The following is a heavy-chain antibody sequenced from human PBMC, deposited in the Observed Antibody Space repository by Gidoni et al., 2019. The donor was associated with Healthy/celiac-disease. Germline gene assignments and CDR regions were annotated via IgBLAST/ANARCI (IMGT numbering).Heavy chain of an antibody. Sequence: EVQLVESGGGLVQPGGSLRLSCAASGFTFSRYWMHWVRQAPGKGLVWVSRINSDGSSTSYADSVKGRVTISRDNAKNTLYLQMNSLRAEDTAVYYCARDRGRALGNWFDPWGQGTLVTVSS. V-gene: IGHV3-74*01. J-gene: IGHJ5*02. CDR2: INSDGSST. CDR1: GFTFSRYW. D-gene: IGHD3-10*01. CDR3: ARDRGRALGNWFDP.